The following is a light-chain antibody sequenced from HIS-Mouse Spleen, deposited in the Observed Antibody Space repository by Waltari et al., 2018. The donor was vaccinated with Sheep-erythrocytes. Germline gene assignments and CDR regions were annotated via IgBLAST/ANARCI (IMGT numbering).Light chain of an antibody. CDR1: KSLLHSNGYNY. J-gene: IGKJ1*01. CDR2: LGS. V-gene: IGKV2-28*01. CDR3: MQDLQTPRT. Sequence: DIVMTQSPLSLPVTPGEPAPIPCRSSKSLLHSNGYNYLAWYLQKPGQSPQLLIYLGSNRAAGVPDRFSGSGSGTDFTLKISRVEAEEVGVYCCMQDLQTPRTFGQGTKVEIK.